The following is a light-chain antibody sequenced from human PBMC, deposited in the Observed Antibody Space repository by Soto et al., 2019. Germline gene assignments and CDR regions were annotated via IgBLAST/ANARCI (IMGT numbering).Light chain of an antibody. Sequence: EIVMTQSPATLSVSPGERATLSCRASQSVGNNLAWYQQKPGQAPRLLIYGASTRATGISARFSGSGSGPEFTLTVSSLQSEDFAVYYCQQYNDWPRTFGQGTKVEIK. CDR3: QQYNDWPRT. J-gene: IGKJ1*01. CDR1: QSVGNN. CDR2: GAS. V-gene: IGKV3-15*01.